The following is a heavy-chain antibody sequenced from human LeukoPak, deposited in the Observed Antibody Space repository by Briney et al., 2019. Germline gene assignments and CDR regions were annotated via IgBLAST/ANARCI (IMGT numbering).Heavy chain of an antibody. V-gene: IGHV1-46*01. CDR3: AREYSSSWYPPRRPPDY. D-gene: IGHD6-13*01. CDR2: INPSGGST. Sequence: GASVKVSCKASGYTFTSYYMHWVRQAPGQGLEWMGIINPSGGSTSYAQKFQGRVTMTRDTSTSTVYMELSSLRSEDTAVCYCAREYSSSWYPPRRPPDYWGQGTLVTVSS. CDR1: GYTFTSYY. J-gene: IGHJ4*02.